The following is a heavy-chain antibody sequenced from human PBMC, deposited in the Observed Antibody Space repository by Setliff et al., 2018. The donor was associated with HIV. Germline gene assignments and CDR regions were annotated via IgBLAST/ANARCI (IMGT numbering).Heavy chain of an antibody. V-gene: IGHV5-51*01. Sequence: PGESLKISCKASGYSFTIYWIGWVRQMPGKGLEWMGVIYPGDSDTRYSPSFQGQVTISADKSITTAYVQWSSLKALDTAMYHCATWTRAETSENFQHWGQGTLVTVS. CDR2: IYPGDSDT. CDR3: ATWTRAETSENFQH. CDR1: GYSFTIYW. D-gene: IGHD4-17*01. J-gene: IGHJ1*01.